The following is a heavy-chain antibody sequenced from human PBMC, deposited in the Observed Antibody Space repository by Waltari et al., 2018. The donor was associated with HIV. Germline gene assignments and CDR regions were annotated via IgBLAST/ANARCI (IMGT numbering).Heavy chain of an antibody. CDR2: IYYSGST. D-gene: IGHD6-19*01. J-gene: IGHJ4*02. V-gene: IGHV4-39*01. Sequence: QLQLQESGPGLVKPSETLSLTCTVSGGSISSSSYYWGWIRQPPGKGLEWIGSIYYSGSTYYNPSLKSRVTISVDTSKNQFSLKLSSVTAADTAVYYCARGPYSSGGDYWGQGTLVTVSS. CDR1: GGSISSSSYY. CDR3: ARGPYSSGGDY.